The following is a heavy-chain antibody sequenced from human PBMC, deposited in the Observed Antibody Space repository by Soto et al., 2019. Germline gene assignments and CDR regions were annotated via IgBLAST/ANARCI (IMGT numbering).Heavy chain of an antibody. Sequence: QVQLQESGPGLVKPSQTLSLTCTVSGGSISSGGYYWSWIRQHPGKGLGWIGYIYYSGSTYYNPSLKSRVTISVDTSKNQFSLKLSSVTAADTAVYYCARGPCSGGSCYIPYYYMDVWGKGTTVTVSS. CDR1: GGSISSGGYY. J-gene: IGHJ6*03. CDR2: IYYSGST. D-gene: IGHD2-15*01. CDR3: ARGPCSGGSCYIPYYYMDV. V-gene: IGHV4-31*03.